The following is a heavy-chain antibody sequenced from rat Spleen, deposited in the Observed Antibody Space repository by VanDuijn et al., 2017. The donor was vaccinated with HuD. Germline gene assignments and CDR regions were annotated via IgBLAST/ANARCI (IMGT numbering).Heavy chain of an antibody. CDR2: IWDNGGT. Sequence: QVQLKESGPGLVQPSQTLSLTCTVSGLSLTSNSVSWIRQPPGKGLEWMGVIWDNGGTDYTSSLKSRLSISRDTSRSQVFLKMNSLQTEDTAIYFCTRDHSYWGSYYPGGFAYWGQGTLVTVSS. V-gene: IGHV2-47*01. J-gene: IGHJ3*01. CDR3: TRDHSYWGSYYPGGFAY. CDR1: GLSLTSNS. D-gene: IGHD1-12*02.